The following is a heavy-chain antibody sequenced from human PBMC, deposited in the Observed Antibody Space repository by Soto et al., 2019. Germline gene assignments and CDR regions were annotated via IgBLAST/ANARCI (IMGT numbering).Heavy chain of an antibody. D-gene: IGHD2-2*01. Sequence: EVQLVESGGDLVQPGGSLRLSCAASGFIFSNNNMNWLRQAPGKGLQWVSYISTTGGTIYYADSVRGRFTISRDNAKRLLSLQMNSLRDDDTAVYYCAPGYSSTPNGFDPWGQGTLVTVSS. CDR1: GFIFSNNN. CDR3: APGYSSTPNGFDP. CDR2: ISTTGGTI. J-gene: IGHJ5*02. V-gene: IGHV3-48*02.